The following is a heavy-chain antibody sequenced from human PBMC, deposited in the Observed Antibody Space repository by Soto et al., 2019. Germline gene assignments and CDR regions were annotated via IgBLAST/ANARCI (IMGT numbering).Heavy chain of an antibody. J-gene: IGHJ6*02. CDR3: ASHFTGVLVLGTSPPGGDNYGWDV. D-gene: IGHD2-8*02. Sequence: QVQLVQSGAEVKKPGSSVKVSCKASGGTFSRYTFTWVRQAPGQGHEWMGRIIPILDIPNYAQNFQGRVTITADKSTSTAYMELSSLRSDDTAVYYCASHFTGVLVLGTSPPGGDNYGWDVWGQGTTVTVSS. CDR1: GGTFSRYT. V-gene: IGHV1-69*02. CDR2: IIPILDIP.